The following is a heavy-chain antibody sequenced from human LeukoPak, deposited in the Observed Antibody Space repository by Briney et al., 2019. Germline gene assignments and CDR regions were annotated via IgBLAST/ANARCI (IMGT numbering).Heavy chain of an antibody. V-gene: IGHV2-5*01. Sequence: SGPTLVKPTQTLTLTCTFSGFSLSTSGVGVGWIRRPPGKALEWLALIYWNDDKRYSPSLKSRLTITKDTSKNQVVLTMTNMDPVDTATYYCAHRLGPYCSSTSCYIWFDPWGQGTLVTVSS. CDR3: AHRLGPYCSSTSCYIWFDP. CDR2: IYWNDDK. J-gene: IGHJ5*02. CDR1: GFSLSTSGVG. D-gene: IGHD2-2*02.